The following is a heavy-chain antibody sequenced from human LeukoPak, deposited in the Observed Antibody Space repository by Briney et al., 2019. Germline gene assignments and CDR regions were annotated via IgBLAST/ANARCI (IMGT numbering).Heavy chain of an antibody. CDR2: INHSGST. CDR3: ARVRGYDSSGYTYYYYGMDV. J-gene: IGHJ6*02. D-gene: IGHD3-22*01. V-gene: IGHV4-34*01. Sequence: SETLSLTCAVYGGSFSGYYWSWIRQPPGKGLEWIGEINHSGSTNYNPSLKSRVTISVDTSKNQFSLKLSSVTAADTAVYYCARVRGYDSSGYTYYYYGMDVWGQGTTVTVSS. CDR1: GGSFSGYY.